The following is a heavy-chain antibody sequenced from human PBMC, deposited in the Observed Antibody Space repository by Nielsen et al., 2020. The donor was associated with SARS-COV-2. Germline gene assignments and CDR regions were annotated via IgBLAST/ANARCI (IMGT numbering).Heavy chain of an antibody. V-gene: IGHV4-59*01. CDR3: ARVDTAMAYDAFDI. J-gene: IGHJ3*02. CDR2: IYYSGST. CDR1: GGSISSYY. D-gene: IGHD5-18*01. Sequence: SETLSLTCTVSGGSISSYYWSWIRQPPGKGLEWIGYIYYSGSTNYNPSLESRVTISVDTSKNQFSLKLSSVTAADTAVYYCARVDTAMAYDAFDIWGQGTMVTVSS.